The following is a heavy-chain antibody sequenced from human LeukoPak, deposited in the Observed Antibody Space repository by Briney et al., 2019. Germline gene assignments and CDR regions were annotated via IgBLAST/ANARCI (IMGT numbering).Heavy chain of an antibody. CDR1: GGSISSSSYY. Sequence: SETLSLTCTVSGGSISSSSYYWGWIRQPPGKGLEWIGSIYYSGSTYYNPSLKSRVTISVDTSKNQFSLKLSSVTAADTAVYYCARDNEYSSGWYFYWGQGTLVTVSS. V-gene: IGHV4-39*07. D-gene: IGHD6-19*01. CDR2: IYYSGST. CDR3: ARDNEYSSGWYFY. J-gene: IGHJ4*02.